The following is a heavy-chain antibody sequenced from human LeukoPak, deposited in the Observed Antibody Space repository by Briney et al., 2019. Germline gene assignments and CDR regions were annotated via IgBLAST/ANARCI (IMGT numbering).Heavy chain of an antibody. CDR2: IRSKANSYAT. CDR1: GFTFSGSA. CDR3: TRCPLHCTNGACYTGSWFDP. Sequence: PGGSLRLSCAASGFTFSGSAMHWVRQASGKGLEWVGRIRSKANSYATAYAASVKGRFTISRDDSKNTAYLQMNSLKTEDTAVYYCTRCPLHCTNGACYTGSWFDPWGQGTLVTVSS. V-gene: IGHV3-73*01. D-gene: IGHD2-8*01. J-gene: IGHJ5*02.